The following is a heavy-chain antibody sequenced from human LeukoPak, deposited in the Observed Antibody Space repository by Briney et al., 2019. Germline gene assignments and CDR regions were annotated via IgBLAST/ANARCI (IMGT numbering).Heavy chain of an antibody. J-gene: IGHJ4*02. D-gene: IGHD3-3*01. V-gene: IGHV3-30-3*02. CDR2: ISYDGSNK. CDR3: AKNLNEIWSGYYFDY. Sequence: GGSLRLSCAASGFTFSSYAMHWVRQAPGKGLEWVAVISYDGSNKYYADSVKGRFTISRDNSKNTLYLQMNSLRAEDTAVYYCAKNLNEIWSGYYFDYWGQGTLVTVSS. CDR1: GFTFSSYA.